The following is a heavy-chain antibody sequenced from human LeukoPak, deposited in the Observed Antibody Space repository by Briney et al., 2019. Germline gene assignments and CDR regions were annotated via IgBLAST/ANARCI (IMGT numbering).Heavy chain of an antibody. Sequence: ASVKVSCKASGYTFTIYAMHWVRQAPGQRLEGMGWINAGNGNTKYSQEFQGRVTITRDTSASTAYMELSSLRSEDMAVYYCARDSGSGWYSIDYWGQGTLVTVSS. CDR2: INAGNGNT. D-gene: IGHD6-19*01. CDR1: GYTFTIYA. V-gene: IGHV1-3*03. J-gene: IGHJ4*02. CDR3: ARDSGSGWYSIDY.